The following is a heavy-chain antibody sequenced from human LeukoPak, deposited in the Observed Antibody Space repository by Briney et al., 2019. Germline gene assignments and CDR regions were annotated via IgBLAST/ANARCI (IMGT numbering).Heavy chain of an antibody. Sequence: PSETLSLTCAVYGGSFSGYYWSWIRQPPGKGLEWIGEINHSGSTNYNPSLKSRVTISVDTSKNQFSLKLSSVTAADTAVYYCARSLLGYCSGGSCYLFDYWGQGTLVTVSS. CDR3: ARSLLGYCSGGSCYLFDY. CDR2: INHSGST. J-gene: IGHJ4*02. D-gene: IGHD2-15*01. V-gene: IGHV4-34*09. CDR1: GGSFSGYY.